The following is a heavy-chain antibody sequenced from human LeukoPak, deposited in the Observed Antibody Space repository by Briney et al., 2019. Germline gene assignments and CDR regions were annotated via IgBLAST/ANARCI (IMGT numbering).Heavy chain of an antibody. J-gene: IGHJ4*02. D-gene: IGHD3-22*01. CDR3: ARLDDSSGSTLDY. V-gene: IGHV4-31*03. CDR1: GGSISSGGYY. CDR2: IYYSGST. Sequence: SQTLSLTCTVSGGSISSGGYYWSWIRQHPGKGLECIGYIYYSGSTYYNPSLRSRVTISVDTSKNQFSLKLSSVTAADTAVYYCARLDDSSGSTLDYWGQGTLVTVSS.